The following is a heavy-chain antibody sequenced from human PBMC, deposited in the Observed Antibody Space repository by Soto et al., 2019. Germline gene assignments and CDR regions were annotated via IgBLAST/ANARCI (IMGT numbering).Heavy chain of an antibody. Sequence: GGSLRLSCAASGFTFSNYSMNWVRQAPGKGLEWVSSISSSSSYIYYADSVKGRFTISRDNAKNSLYLQMNSLRAEDTAVYYWAGEYPGYCSSTSCYFNAFDIWGQGTMVTVSS. J-gene: IGHJ3*02. CDR3: AGEYPGYCSSTSCYFNAFDI. CDR1: GFTFSNYS. CDR2: ISSSSSYI. V-gene: IGHV3-21*01. D-gene: IGHD2-2*01.